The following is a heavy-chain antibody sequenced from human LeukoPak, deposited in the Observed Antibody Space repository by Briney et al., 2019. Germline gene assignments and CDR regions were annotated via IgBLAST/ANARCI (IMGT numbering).Heavy chain of an antibody. CDR1: GFTFGSYA. CDR3: AKGRYYDSSGALDH. Sequence: GGSLRLSCAASGFTFGSYAMSWVRQAPGKGPEWVSVISGSGGSTYYADSVKGRFTTSRDNSKNTLFLQINSLRAEDTAVYYCAKGRYYDSSGALDHWGQGTLVTVSS. V-gene: IGHV3-23*01. CDR2: ISGSGGST. D-gene: IGHD3-22*01. J-gene: IGHJ4*02.